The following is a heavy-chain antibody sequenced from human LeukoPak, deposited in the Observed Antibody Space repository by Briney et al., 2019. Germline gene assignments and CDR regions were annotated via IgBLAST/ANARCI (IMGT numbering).Heavy chain of an antibody. V-gene: IGHV4-39*01. CDR1: GGSISSSSYY. CDR3: ARLARIAVAGSDY. J-gene: IGHJ4*02. Sequence: PSETLSLTCTVSGGSISSSSYYWGWIRQPPGKGLEWIGSIYYSGSTYYNPSLKSRVTISVDTSKNQFSLKLSSVTAADTAVYYCARLARIAVAGSDYWGQGTLVTVSS. CDR2: IYYSGST. D-gene: IGHD6-19*01.